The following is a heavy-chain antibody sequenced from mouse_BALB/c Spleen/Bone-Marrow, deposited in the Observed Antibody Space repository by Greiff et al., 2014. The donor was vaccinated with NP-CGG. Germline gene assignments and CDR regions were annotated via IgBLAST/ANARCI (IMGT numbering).Heavy chain of an antibody. Sequence: VQLVESGPGLVAPSQSLSITCTVSGFSLTSYGVHWVRQPPGKGLEWLGVIWADGSTNYNSALMSRLSISKDNSKSQVFFKMNSLQTDDTAMYYCARITTATGAMDYWGQGTSVTVSS. CDR3: ARITTATGAMDY. CDR2: IWADGST. D-gene: IGHD1-2*01. V-gene: IGHV2-9*02. J-gene: IGHJ4*01. CDR1: GFSLTSYG.